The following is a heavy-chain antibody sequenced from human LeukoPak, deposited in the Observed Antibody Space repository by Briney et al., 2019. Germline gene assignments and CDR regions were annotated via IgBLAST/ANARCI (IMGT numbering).Heavy chain of an antibody. CDR2: IIPIFGTA. J-gene: IGHJ5*02. D-gene: IGHD6-13*01. CDR1: GGTFSSYA. V-gene: IGHV1-69*05. Sequence: SVKVSCKASGGTFSSYAISWVRQAPGQGLEWMGGIIPIFGTANYAQKFQGRVTITTDESTSTAYMELSSRRSEDTAVYYCARGQGSSWYNNWFDPWGQGTLVTVSS. CDR3: ARGQGSSWYNNWFDP.